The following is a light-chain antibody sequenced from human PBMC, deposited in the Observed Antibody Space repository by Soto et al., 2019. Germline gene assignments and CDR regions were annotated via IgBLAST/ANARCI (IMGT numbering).Light chain of an antibody. CDR2: DVS. J-gene: IGKJ5*01. Sequence: EIVMTQSPATLCVSPGERATLPCRAGQGVTTNFAWYQQKSGQSPRLLIYDVSIRATGVPARFSATGSETDFTLTISGLQSEDSAVYFCQQYNNWPFSFGQGTRLEIK. CDR3: QQYNNWPFS. V-gene: IGKV3-15*01. CDR1: QGVTTN.